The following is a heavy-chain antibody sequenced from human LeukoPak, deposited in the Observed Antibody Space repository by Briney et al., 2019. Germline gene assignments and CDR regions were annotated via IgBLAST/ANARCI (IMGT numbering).Heavy chain of an antibody. CDR1: GGSISSYY. Sequence: SETLSLTCTVSGGSISSYYWSWIRQPAGKGLECIGRVYSSGSTNYNPSLKSRVTISVDTSKNHFSLKLSSVTAADTAVYYCARGDGDYGWFDPWGQGTLVTVSS. J-gene: IGHJ5*02. V-gene: IGHV4-4*07. D-gene: IGHD4-17*01. CDR3: ARGDGDYGWFDP. CDR2: VYSSGST.